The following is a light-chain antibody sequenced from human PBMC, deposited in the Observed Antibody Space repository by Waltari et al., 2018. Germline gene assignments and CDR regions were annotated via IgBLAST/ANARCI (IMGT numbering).Light chain of an antibody. CDR1: QSIGDW. Sequence: DIQMTQSPSTLSASVGHTVTITCRASQSIGDWLAWLQQKPGKAPKVLIYKASSLDTGVPSRFSGSGSGTEFTLTITSLQPDDFATYYCQQCDTYYWTFGQGTQLEMK. J-gene: IGKJ1*01. V-gene: IGKV1-5*03. CDR3: QQCDTYYWT. CDR2: KAS.